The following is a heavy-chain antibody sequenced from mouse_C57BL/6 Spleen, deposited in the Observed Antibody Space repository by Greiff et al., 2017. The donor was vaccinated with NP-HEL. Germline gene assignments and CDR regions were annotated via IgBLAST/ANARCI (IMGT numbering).Heavy chain of an antibody. CDR2: IRNKANGYTT. CDR1: GFTFTDYY. D-gene: IGHD3-3*01. J-gene: IGHJ2*01. V-gene: IGHV7-3*01. CDR3: ARSRTVYFDD. Sequence: EVQVVESGGGLVQPGGSLSLSCAASGFTFTDYYMSWVRQPPGKALEWLGFIRNKANGYTTEYSASVKGRFTISRDNSQSILYLQMNALRAEDSATYYCARSRTVYFDDWGKGTTLTVSS.